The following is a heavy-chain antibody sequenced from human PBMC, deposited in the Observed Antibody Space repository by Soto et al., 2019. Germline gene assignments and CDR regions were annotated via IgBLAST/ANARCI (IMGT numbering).Heavy chain of an antibody. V-gene: IGHV1-2*02. CDR3: APVRGYSGHGKMDV. CDR2: IHPNSGGT. J-gene: IGHJ6*02. Sequence: ASVKVSCKASGYTFTAYYMHWVRQAPGQGLELMGWIHPNSGGTNYAQKFQGRVTMTRDTSISTAYMELSRLTYDDTAVYYCAPVRGYSGHGKMDVWGQGTTVTVSS. D-gene: IGHD5-12*01. CDR1: GYTFTAYY.